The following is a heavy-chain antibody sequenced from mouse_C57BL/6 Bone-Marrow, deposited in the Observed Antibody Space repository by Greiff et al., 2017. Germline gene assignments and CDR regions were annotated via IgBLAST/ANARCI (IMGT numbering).Heavy chain of an antibody. Sequence: QVQLQQSGPELVKPGASVKISCKASGYAFSSSWMNWVKQRPGKGLEWIGRIYPGDGDTNYNGKFKGKATLTADKSSSTAYMQLSSLTSEDSAVYFCARWDDYGEGYYYAMDYWGQGTSVTVSS. V-gene: IGHV1-82*01. CDR1: GYAFSSSW. D-gene: IGHD2-4*01. J-gene: IGHJ4*01. CDR3: ARWDDYGEGYYYAMDY. CDR2: IYPGDGDT.